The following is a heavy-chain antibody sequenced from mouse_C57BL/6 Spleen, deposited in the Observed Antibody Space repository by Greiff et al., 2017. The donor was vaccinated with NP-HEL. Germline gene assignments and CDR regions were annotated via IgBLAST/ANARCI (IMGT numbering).Heavy chain of an antibody. CDR3: ARGEYEMVTSQYYAMDY. J-gene: IGHJ4*01. Sequence: QVHVKQPGTELVKPGASVKLSCKASGYTFTSYWMHWVKQRPGQGLEWIGNINPSNGGTNYNEKFKSKATLTVDKSSSTAYMQLSSLTSEDSAVYYCARGEYEMVTSQYYAMDYWGQGTSVTVSS. CDR2: INPSNGGT. V-gene: IGHV1-53*01. D-gene: IGHD2-3*01. CDR1: GYTFTSYW.